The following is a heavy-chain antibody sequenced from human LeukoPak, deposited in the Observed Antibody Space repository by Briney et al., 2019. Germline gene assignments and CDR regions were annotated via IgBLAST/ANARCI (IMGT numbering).Heavy chain of an antibody. Sequence: GGSLRLSCAASGFTFSNYDMSWVRQAPGKGLEWVSAISGSAGSTYYADSVKGRFTISRDNSKNTLYLQMNSLRAEDTAVYYCARDLDDSSGYPIWGQGTLVPVSS. CDR3: ARDLDDSSGYPI. D-gene: IGHD3-22*01. J-gene: IGHJ4*02. CDR1: GFTFSNYD. V-gene: IGHV3-23*01. CDR2: ISGSAGST.